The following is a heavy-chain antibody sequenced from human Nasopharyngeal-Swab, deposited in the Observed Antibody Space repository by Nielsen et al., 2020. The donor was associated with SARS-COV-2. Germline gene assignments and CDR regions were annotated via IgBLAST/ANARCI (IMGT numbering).Heavy chain of an antibody. V-gene: IGHV4-34*01. CDR3: ARGQPNWGSSFDN. J-gene: IGHJ4*02. CDR2: INHGGYS. CDR1: DDTFSGYF. D-gene: IGHD7-27*01. Sequence: SETLSLTCTLSDDTFSGYFWSWIRQSPGKGLEWIGEINHGGYSNYNPSLKRRATISVDESKTHFSLKLTSVTAADTATYFCARGQPNWGSSFDNWGQGALVTISS.